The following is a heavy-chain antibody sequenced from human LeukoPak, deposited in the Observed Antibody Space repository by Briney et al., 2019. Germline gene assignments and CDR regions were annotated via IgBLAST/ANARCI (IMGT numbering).Heavy chain of an antibody. D-gene: IGHD2-2*01. CDR3: SGRDSSRRPRAY. Sequence: PGGSLRLSCAASGLTFTDFWMNWVRLAPGRGLEWLANIKPDGNEKYYVDYVKGRFAISRDNAKNEVYLEMNSLRAEDTGVYYCSGRDSSRRPRAYGGQGTLVSVSS. CDR2: IKPDGNEK. J-gene: IGHJ4*02. CDR1: GLTFTDFW. V-gene: IGHV3-7*01.